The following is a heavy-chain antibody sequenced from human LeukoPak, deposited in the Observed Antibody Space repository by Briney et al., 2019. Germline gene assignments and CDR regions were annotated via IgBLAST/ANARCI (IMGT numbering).Heavy chain of an antibody. CDR2: ISPYNDNT. D-gene: IGHD6-19*01. J-gene: IGHJ4*02. CDR1: GYIFTRTG. V-gene: IGHV1-18*04. CDR3: ATEQWLAHETYYFDY. Sequence: SVKVSCKASGYIFTRTGINWVRQAPGQGLEWMGWISPYNDNTKYAQKFQGRVTMTTDTSTDTAYMELSSLRSEDTAVYYCATEQWLAHETYYFDYWGQGTLVTVSS.